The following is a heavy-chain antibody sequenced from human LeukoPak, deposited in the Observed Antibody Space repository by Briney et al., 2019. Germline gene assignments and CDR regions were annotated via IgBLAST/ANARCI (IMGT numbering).Heavy chain of an antibody. CDR1: GGSISSGSYY. V-gene: IGHV4-61*02. D-gene: IGHD6-13*01. J-gene: IGHJ5*02. Sequence: SETLSLTCTVSGGSISSGSYYWSWIRQPAGKGLEWIGRIYTSGSTNYNPSLKSRVTISVDTSKNQFSLKLSSVTAADTAVYYCARADYLAGHENWFDPWGQGTLVTVSS. CDR3: ARADYLAGHENWFDP. CDR2: IYTSGST.